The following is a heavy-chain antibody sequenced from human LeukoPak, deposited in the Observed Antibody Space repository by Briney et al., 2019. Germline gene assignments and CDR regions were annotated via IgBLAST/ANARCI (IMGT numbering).Heavy chain of an antibody. CDR2: ISGSGGST. Sequence: GGSLRLSCAASGFTFSSYAKSWVRQAPGKGLEWVSAISGSGGSTYYADSVKGRFTISRDNSKNTLYLQMNSLRAEDTAVYYCATTGTQQWLGTFDYWGQGTLVTVSS. CDR1: GFTFSSYA. V-gene: IGHV3-23*01. J-gene: IGHJ4*02. CDR3: ATTGTQQWLGTFDY. D-gene: IGHD6-19*01.